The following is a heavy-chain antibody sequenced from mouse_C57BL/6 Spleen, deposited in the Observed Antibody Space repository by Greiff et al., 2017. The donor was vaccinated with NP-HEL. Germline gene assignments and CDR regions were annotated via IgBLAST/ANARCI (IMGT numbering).Heavy chain of an antibody. J-gene: IGHJ2*01. Sequence: QVQLKESGAELARPGASVKLSCKASGYTFTSYGISWVKQRTGQGLEWIGEIYPRSGNTYYNEKFKGKATLTADKSSSTAYMELRSLTSEDSAVYFCARGVYDGYYVFDYWGQGTTLTVSS. CDR3: ARGVYDGYYVFDY. CDR2: IYPRSGNT. V-gene: IGHV1-81*01. CDR1: GYTFTSYG. D-gene: IGHD2-3*01.